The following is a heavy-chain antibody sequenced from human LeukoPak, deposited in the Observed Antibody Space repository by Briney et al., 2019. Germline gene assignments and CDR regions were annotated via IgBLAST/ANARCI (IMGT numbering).Heavy chain of an antibody. D-gene: IGHD6-19*01. J-gene: IGHJ6*02. CDR3: ARDRDSSGWYTVDYYYGMDV. CDR2: ISSSSSYI. V-gene: IGHV3-21*01. CDR1: GFTFSSYS. Sequence: PGGSLRLSCAASGFTFSSYSMNWVRQAPGKGLEWVSSISSSSSYIYYADSVKGRFTISRDNAKNSLYLQMNSLRAEDTAVYYCARDRDSSGWYTVDYYYGMDVWGQGTTVTVSS.